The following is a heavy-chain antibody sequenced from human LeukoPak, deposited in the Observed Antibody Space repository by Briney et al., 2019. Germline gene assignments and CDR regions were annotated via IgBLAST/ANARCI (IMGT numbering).Heavy chain of an antibody. CDR2: IIPILGIA. J-gene: IGHJ4*02. CDR1: GGTFSSYT. Sequence: GASVKASCKASGGTFSSYTISWVRQAPGQGLEWMGRIIPILGIANYAQKFQGRVTITADKSTSTAYMELSSLRSEDTAVYYCARAGETADFDYWGQGTLVTVSS. V-gene: IGHV1-69*02. D-gene: IGHD3-10*01. CDR3: ARAGETADFDY.